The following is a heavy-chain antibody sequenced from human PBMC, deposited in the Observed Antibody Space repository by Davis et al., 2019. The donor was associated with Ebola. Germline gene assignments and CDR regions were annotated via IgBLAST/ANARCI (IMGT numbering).Heavy chain of an antibody. J-gene: IGHJ6*02. CDR1: GYTFTSYF. D-gene: IGHD1-26*01. Sequence: ASVKVSCKASGYTFTSYFMHWVRQAPGQGLEWMGVINPSGGGTTYAQKFQGRVTITADKSTSTAYMELSSLRSEDTAVYYCARSAVGRGYYYYGMDVWGQGTTVTVSS. CDR2: INPSGGGT. CDR3: ARSAVGRGYYYYGMDV. V-gene: IGHV1-46*01.